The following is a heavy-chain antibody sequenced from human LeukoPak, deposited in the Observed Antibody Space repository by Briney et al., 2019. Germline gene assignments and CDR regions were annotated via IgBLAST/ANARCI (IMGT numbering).Heavy chain of an antibody. CDR2: IKEDESEK. CDR3: ARDPPRGTGYFDY. Sequence: GGSLRLSCAASGFTFSSYWMSWVRQAPGKGLEWVANIKEDESEKYYRDSVKGRFTISRDNAKNSLYLQMNSLRAEDTAVYYCARDPPRGTGYFDYWGQGTLVTVSS. CDR1: GFTFSSYW. V-gene: IGHV3-7*01. D-gene: IGHD3-10*01. J-gene: IGHJ4*02.